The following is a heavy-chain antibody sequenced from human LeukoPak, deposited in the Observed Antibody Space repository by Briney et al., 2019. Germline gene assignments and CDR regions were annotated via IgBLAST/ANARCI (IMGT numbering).Heavy chain of an antibody. V-gene: IGHV3-30*18. D-gene: IGHD3-22*01. J-gene: IGHJ6*02. CDR3: AKALGHSDYWGSNHYVMDV. Sequence: GGSLRLSCAASGFTFSNYVMYWVRQAPGQGLEWVVFISYDGSSTYYADSVKGRFTISRDNSKNTLYLQMSSLRPEDTAVYYCAKALGHSDYWGSNHYVMDVRGQGSTVTVCS. CDR1: GFTFSNYV. CDR2: ISYDGSST.